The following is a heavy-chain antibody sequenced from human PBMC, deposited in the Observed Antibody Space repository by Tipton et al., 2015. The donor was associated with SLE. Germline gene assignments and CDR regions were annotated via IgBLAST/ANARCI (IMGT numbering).Heavy chain of an antibody. CDR2: INHSGST. CDR1: GGSFSGYY. Sequence: TLSLTCAVYGGSFSGYYWSWIRQSPGKGLEWIGEINHSGSTKYNPSLKSRVTISVDTSKNQFSLKLSSVTAADAAVYYCASTGYSSGWWWDFWGQGTLVTVSS. CDR3: ASTGYSSGWWWDF. D-gene: IGHD6-19*01. J-gene: IGHJ4*02. V-gene: IGHV4-34*01.